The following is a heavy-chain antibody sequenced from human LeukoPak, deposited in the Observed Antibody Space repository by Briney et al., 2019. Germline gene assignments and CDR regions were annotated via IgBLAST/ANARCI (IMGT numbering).Heavy chain of an antibody. CDR3: AKGGSSGWFDVIDY. Sequence: QPGGSLRLSCAASGFTVSSNYMSWVRQAPGKGLEWVSIIYSGGNTYYADSVKGRFTISRDNSKNTLYLQMNSLRAEDTAVYYCAKGGSSGWFDVIDYWGQGTLVTVSS. V-gene: IGHV3-53*01. CDR2: IYSGGNT. D-gene: IGHD6-19*01. J-gene: IGHJ4*02. CDR1: GFTVSSNY.